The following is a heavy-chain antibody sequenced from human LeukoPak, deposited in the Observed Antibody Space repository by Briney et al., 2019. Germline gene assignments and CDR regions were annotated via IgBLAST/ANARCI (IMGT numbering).Heavy chain of an antibody. Sequence: SETLSLTCRVSDYYINNGYYWTWLRQPAGKGLEWIGRIYPSGNTMYNPSLTSRVTISVDTSKNQFSLKLSSVTAPDTAVYYCARVFGGSDFNYYYYYMDVWGKGTTVTISS. J-gene: IGHJ6*03. V-gene: IGHV4-61*02. CDR1: DYYINNGYY. CDR3: ARVFGGSDFNYYYYYMDV. CDR2: IYPSGNT. D-gene: IGHD5-12*01.